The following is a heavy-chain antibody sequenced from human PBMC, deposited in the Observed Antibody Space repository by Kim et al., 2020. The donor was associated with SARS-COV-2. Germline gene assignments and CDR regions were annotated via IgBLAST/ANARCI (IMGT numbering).Heavy chain of an antibody. V-gene: IGHV3-33*01. CDR3: ARGIRITMIVVVPGQGVAFDI. D-gene: IGHD3-22*01. Sequence: GGSLRLSCAASGFTFSSYGIHWVRQAPGKGLEWVAVIWYDGSNKYYADSVKGRFTISRDNSKNTLYLQMNSLRAEDTAVYYCARGIRITMIVVVPGQGVAFDIWGQRTMVTVSS. J-gene: IGHJ3*02. CDR2: IWYDGSNK. CDR1: GFTFSSYG.